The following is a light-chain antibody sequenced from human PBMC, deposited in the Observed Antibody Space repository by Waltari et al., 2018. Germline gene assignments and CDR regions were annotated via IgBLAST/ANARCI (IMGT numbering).Light chain of an antibody. CDR3: SAYIGTNNWV. V-gene: IGLV2-8*01. Sequence: QSALTQFPPAPGSPGQSVTISCTGTSSDFGSYNYVSWYQHHPGKAPKLMIYVIDKRPSGVPDRCSCSMSGNTSSLTVSGLQAGDEAEYYCSAYIGTNNWVFGGGTKLTVL. CDR1: SSDFGSYNY. J-gene: IGLJ3*02. CDR2: VID.